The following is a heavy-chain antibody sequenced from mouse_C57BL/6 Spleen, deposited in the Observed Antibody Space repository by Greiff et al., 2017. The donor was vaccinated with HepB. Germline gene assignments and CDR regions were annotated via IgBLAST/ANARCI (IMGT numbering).Heavy chain of an antibody. V-gene: IGHV3-6*01. CDR3: ARDYYYGSSYAMDY. CDR1: GYSITSGYY. D-gene: IGHD1-1*01. Sequence: DVQLQESGPGLVKPSQSLSLTCSVTGYSITSGYYWNWIRQFPGNKLEWMGYISYDGSNNYNPSLKNRISITRDTSKNQFFLKLNSVTTEDTATYYCARDYYYGSSYAMDYWGQGTSVTVSS. CDR2: ISYDGSN. J-gene: IGHJ4*01.